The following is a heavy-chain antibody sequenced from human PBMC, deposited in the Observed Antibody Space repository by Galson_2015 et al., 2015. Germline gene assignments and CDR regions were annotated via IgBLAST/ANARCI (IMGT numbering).Heavy chain of an antibody. CDR2: IWNDGSNK. Sequence: ALRLSCAASGFTFSSYGMHWVRQAPGKGLEWVAVIWNDGSNKYYADSVKGRFTISRDNSKNTLYLQMNSLRAEDTAVYYCARAGYMYNWNDVGGGFSWFDPWGQGTLVTVSS. CDR3: ARAGYMYNWNDVGGGFSWFDP. V-gene: IGHV3-33*01. D-gene: IGHD1-1*01. J-gene: IGHJ5*02. CDR1: GFTFSSYG.